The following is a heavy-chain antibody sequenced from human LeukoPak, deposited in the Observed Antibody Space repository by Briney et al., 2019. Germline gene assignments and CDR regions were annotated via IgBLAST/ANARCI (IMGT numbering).Heavy chain of an antibody. D-gene: IGHD4-11*01. J-gene: IGHJ6*03. Sequence: PSETLSLTCTVSGGSISSYYWSWIRQPPGMRLEWIGFIYYSGTTNYNPSLKSRVTISVDKSKNQFSLKLSSVTAADTAVYYCARKLQDTYYYYYYYMDVWGKGTTVTVSS. V-gene: IGHV4-59*12. CDR3: ARKLQDTYYYYYYYMDV. CDR2: IYYSGTT. CDR1: GGSISSYY.